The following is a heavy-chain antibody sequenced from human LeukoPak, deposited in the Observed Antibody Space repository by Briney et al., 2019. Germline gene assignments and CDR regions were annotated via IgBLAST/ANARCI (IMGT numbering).Heavy chain of an antibody. Sequence: SETLSLTCAVYSGSFSGYYCSWIRQPPGKGLEWIGEINHSGSTNYNPSLKSRVTISVDTSENQFSLKLSSVTAADTAVYFCARSRDGYYPLDYWGQGTLVTVSS. D-gene: IGHD5-24*01. CDR2: INHSGST. CDR1: SGSFSGYY. CDR3: ARSRDGYYPLDY. V-gene: IGHV4-34*01. J-gene: IGHJ4*02.